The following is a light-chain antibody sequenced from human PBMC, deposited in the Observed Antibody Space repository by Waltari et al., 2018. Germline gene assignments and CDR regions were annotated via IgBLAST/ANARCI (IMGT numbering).Light chain of an antibody. Sequence: DIVMTQSPDSLALSLGERASINCRSNQSVLNNSDKKNSLAWYQQKPGPPPRLLIYWASTRESGVPDRFSGSGSGTDFALTISSLQAEDVAVYYCQQYYSARRTFGQGTKVEV. J-gene: IGKJ1*01. CDR1: QSVLNNSDKKNS. CDR2: WAS. V-gene: IGKV4-1*01. CDR3: QQYYSARRT.